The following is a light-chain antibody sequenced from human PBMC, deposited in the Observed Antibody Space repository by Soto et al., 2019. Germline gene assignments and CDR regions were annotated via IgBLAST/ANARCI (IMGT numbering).Light chain of an antibody. Sequence: QSALTQPPSASGSLGQSVTISCTGTSSDVGGYTYVSWHQQHPGKAPKVMIYEVTKRPPGVPDRFSGSKSGNTASLTVSGRQAEDEADYYCSSFAGGGNPVLLGGGTKLTVL. J-gene: IGLJ2*01. CDR3: SSFAGGGNPVL. CDR2: EVT. V-gene: IGLV2-8*01. CDR1: SSDVGGYTY.